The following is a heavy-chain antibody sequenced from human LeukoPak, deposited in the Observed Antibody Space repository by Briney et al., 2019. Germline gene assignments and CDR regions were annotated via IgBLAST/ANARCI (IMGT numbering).Heavy chain of an antibody. Sequence: GASLQISCKGSGYSFTNYWIGWVRQLPGKGLEWMGIIYPDDSDTRYSPSFQGQVTISADKSIRTAYLQWSSLKASDTAMYYCARHFNGDTTTFDYWGQGSLVTVSS. CDR2: IYPDDSDT. D-gene: IGHD3-10*01. V-gene: IGHV5-51*01. CDR1: GYSFTNYW. CDR3: ARHFNGDTTTFDY. J-gene: IGHJ4*02.